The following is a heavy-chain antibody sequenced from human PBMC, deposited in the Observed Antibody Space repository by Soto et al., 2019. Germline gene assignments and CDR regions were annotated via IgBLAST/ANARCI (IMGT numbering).Heavy chain of an antibody. Sequence: QVQLVESGGGVVQPGRSLRLSCAASGFSFSSYAMHWVRQAPGKGLEWVAVISYDGSNKYYADSVKGRFTISRDNSKNTLYLQMNSLRAEETAVYYCARETDGIDVCGQGTTVTVSS. CDR1: GFSFSSYA. J-gene: IGHJ6*02. V-gene: IGHV3-30-3*01. CDR2: ISYDGSNK. CDR3: ARETDGIDV.